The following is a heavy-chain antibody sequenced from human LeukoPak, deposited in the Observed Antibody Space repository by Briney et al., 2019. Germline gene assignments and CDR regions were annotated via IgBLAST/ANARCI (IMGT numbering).Heavy chain of an antibody. J-gene: IGHJ4*02. V-gene: IGHV3-53*01. CDR2: IYSGGST. D-gene: IGHD3-22*01. Sequence: QTGGSLRLSCAASGFTVSSNYMSWVRQAPGKGLEWVSVIYSGGSTYYADSVKGRFTISRDNSKNTLYLQMNSLRAEDTAVYYCASGRETYYYDSSGYLWEDYWGQGTLVTVFS. CDR1: GFTVSSNY. CDR3: ASGRETYYYDSSGYLWEDY.